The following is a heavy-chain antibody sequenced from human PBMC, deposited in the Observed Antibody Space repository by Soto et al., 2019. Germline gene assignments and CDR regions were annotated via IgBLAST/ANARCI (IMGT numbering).Heavy chain of an antibody. D-gene: IGHD3-16*01. CDR2: IYYSGST. V-gene: IGHV4-30-4*01. J-gene: IGHJ4*02. CDR3: AREPPGDGYFDY. Sequence: QVQLQESGPGLVKPSQTLSLTCTVSGGSISSGDYYWSWIRQPPGKGLEWIGYIYYSGSTYYNPSLKTRVTISVDTSKNQFSLELSSVTAADTAVYYCAREPPGDGYFDYWGQGTLVTVSS. CDR1: GGSISSGDYY.